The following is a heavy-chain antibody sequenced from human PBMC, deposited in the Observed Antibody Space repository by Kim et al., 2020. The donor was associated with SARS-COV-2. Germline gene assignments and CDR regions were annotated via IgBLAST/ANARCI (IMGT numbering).Heavy chain of an antibody. J-gene: IGHJ4*02. V-gene: IGHV1-24*01. Sequence: ASVKVSCKVSGYTLTELSMHWVRQAPGKGLEWMGGFDPEDGETSYAQKFQGRVTMTEDTYTDTAYMELSSLRSEDTAVYYCATASNYDILTGYSHPPDYWGQGTLVTVSS. D-gene: IGHD3-9*01. CDR1: GYTLTELS. CDR3: ATASNYDILTGYSHPPDY. CDR2: FDPEDGET.